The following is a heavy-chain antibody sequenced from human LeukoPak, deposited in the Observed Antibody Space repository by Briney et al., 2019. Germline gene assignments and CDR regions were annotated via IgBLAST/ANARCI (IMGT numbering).Heavy chain of an antibody. V-gene: IGHV3-9*01. J-gene: IGHJ4*02. CDR3: ARRAGAYSHPYDY. CDR2: LSWNSGSI. Sequence: GRSLRLSCAAPGFTFDDYAMHWVRQAPGKGLEWVSSLSWNSGSIGYADSVKGRFTISRDNSKNTLYLQMNSLRAEDTAVYYCARRAGAYSHPYDYWGQGTLVTVSS. D-gene: IGHD4/OR15-4a*01. CDR1: GFTFDDYA.